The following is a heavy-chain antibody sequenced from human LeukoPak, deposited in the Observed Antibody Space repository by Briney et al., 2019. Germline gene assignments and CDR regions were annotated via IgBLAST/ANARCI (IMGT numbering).Heavy chain of an antibody. CDR2: ISSSGNSI. CDR1: ELTFSRYS. J-gene: IGHJ4*02. D-gene: IGHD3-3*01. V-gene: IGHV3-48*01. Sequence: GGSLRLSCAASELTFSRYSMNWVRQAPGKGLEWVSYISSSGNSIYYADSVKGRFTISRDNAKSSLYLQMNTLRAEDTALYFCATAGHPGYDFWGGFAFYFDRWGQGALVTVSS. CDR3: ATAGHPGYDFWGGFAFYFDR.